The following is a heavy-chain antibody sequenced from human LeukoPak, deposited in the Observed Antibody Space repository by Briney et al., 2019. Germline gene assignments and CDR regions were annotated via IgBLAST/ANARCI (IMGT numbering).Heavy chain of an antibody. Sequence: GGSLRLSCAASGFTFSSYAMNWVRQAPGKGLEWVSGISGSGDYTYYADSVKGRFTISRDNSKNTLYLQMNSLRAEDTAVYYCARHRGSSTSCYDYWGQGTLVTVSS. CDR3: ARHRGSSTSCYDY. J-gene: IGHJ4*02. CDR1: GFTFSSYA. D-gene: IGHD2-2*01. V-gene: IGHV3-23*01. CDR2: ISGSGDYT.